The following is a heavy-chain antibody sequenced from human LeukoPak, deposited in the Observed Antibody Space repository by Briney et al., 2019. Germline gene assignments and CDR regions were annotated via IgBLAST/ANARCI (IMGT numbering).Heavy chain of an antibody. D-gene: IGHD6-13*01. CDR1: GFPFNAYW. Sequence: GGSLRLSCAASGFPFNAYWMTWVRQAPGEGLEWVANIRQDGDTKYYVDSVKGRFTISRGNAMNSLYLQMNSLRAEDTAIYYCARSLPYGTTWYGRSDFWGQGTLVTVSS. CDR2: IRQDGDTK. V-gene: IGHV3-7*03. J-gene: IGHJ4*02. CDR3: ARSLPYGTTWYGRSDF.